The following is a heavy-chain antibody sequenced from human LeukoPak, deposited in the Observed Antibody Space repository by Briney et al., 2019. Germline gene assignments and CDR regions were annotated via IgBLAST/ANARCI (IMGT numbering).Heavy chain of an antibody. V-gene: IGHV3-66*01. J-gene: IGHJ4*02. CDR2: IYTDGST. CDR3: VRGHYSNTL. D-gene: IGHD4-11*01. CDR1: GFIVSSSY. Sequence: GGSLRLSCAASGFIVSSSYMSWVRQPPGKGLEWVSGIYTDGSTYYADSVQGRFTISRDNSKNMLFLQMNSLRVEDTSVYYYVRGHYSNTLGGQGTLVTVSS.